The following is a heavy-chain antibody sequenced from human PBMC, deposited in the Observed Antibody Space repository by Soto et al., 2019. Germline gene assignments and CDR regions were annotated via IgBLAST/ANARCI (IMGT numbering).Heavy chain of an antibody. J-gene: IGHJ6*02. CDR3: ARSIVVVVAATLGAGMDV. CDR2: INLSGGST. V-gene: IGHV1-46*01. D-gene: IGHD2-15*01. Sequence: QVQLVQSGAEVKKPGASVKVSCKASGYTFTSYYMHWVRQAPGQGLEWMGIINLSGGSTSYAQKFQGRVTMTRDTSTSTVYMELSSLRSEDTAVYYCARSIVVVVAATLGAGMDVWGQGTTVTVSS. CDR1: GYTFTSYY.